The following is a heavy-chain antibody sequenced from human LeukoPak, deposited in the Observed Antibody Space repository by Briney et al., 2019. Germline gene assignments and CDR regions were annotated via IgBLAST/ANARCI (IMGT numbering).Heavy chain of an antibody. Sequence: PGGSLRLSCAASGFTFSYHWMHWVRQAPGKGLVWVSRISSDGSSTSYADSVKGRFTISRDNSKNTLYLQMNSLRAEDTAVYYCSKDQRFWGQGTLVTVSS. V-gene: IGHV3-74*01. J-gene: IGHJ4*02. CDR3: SKDQRF. CDR2: ISSDGSST. D-gene: IGHD3-3*01. CDR1: GFTFSYHW.